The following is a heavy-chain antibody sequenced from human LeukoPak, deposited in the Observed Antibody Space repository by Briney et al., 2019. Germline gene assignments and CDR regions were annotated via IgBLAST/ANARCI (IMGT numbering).Heavy chain of an antibody. CDR1: GYTFTNYG. Sequence: ASVKVSCKASGYTFTNYGVSWVRQAPGQGLEWMGWINPNHGNTNYAQKLQGRVTMAADTSTSTAYMELRSLRSDDTAVYYCARDYYGSESLPAYWGQGTLVTVSS. D-gene: IGHD3-10*01. CDR3: ARDYYGSESLPAY. V-gene: IGHV1-18*01. CDR2: INPNHGNT. J-gene: IGHJ4*02.